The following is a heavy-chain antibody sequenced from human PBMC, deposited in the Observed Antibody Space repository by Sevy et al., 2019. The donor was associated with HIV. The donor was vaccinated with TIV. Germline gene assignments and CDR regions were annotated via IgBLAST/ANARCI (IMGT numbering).Heavy chain of an antibody. CDR1: GGSITSLY. CDR2: IYYNGHI. CDR3: AGENAWGRGYS. D-gene: IGHD1-26*01. J-gene: IGHJ4*02. V-gene: IGHV4-59*08. Sequence: SETLSLTCTVSGGSITSLYWNWIRQPPGKGLEWIANIYYNGHINYNPSLKSRVPLSLDTSKNQFSLRLSSVTAADMAMYYCAGENAWGRGYSWGQGTLVTVSS.